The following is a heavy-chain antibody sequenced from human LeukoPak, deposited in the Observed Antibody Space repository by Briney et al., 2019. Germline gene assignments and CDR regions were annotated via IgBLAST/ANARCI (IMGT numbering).Heavy chain of an antibody. CDR1: GFTFSSYA. D-gene: IGHD1-26*01. V-gene: IGHV3-48*03. Sequence: GGSLRLSCTASGFTFSSYAMNWVRQAPGTGLEWISYIDFTGTSISYVDSVKGRFTVSRDNTKNSMYLQMNSLRAEDTAVYYCARGRGSSGIYYSFDVWGQGTLVTVPS. CDR3: ARGRGSSGIYYSFDV. J-gene: IGHJ3*01. CDR2: IDFTGTSI.